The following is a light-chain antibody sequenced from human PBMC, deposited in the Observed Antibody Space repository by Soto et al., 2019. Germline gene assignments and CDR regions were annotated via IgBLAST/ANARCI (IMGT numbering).Light chain of an antibody. V-gene: IGKV1-9*01. CDR2: GAS. CDR1: QGISTY. Sequence: DIQLTQSPSFLSASVGDRVTITCRASQGISTYLAWYQQRPGEPPELLIYGASTLRSGVASRVSGSGSGTEFTLTISSLQPEDFATYFCQQLNSFPPLFTFGPGTTVDIK. CDR3: QQLNSFPPLFT. J-gene: IGKJ3*01.